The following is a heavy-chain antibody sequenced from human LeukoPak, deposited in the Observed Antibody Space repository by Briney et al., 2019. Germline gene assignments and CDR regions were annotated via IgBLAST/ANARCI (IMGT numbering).Heavy chain of an antibody. J-gene: IGHJ6*03. D-gene: IGHD3-10*01. CDR2: IHSTGIT. Sequence: PSETLSLTCTVSGAFISSSFWTWLRQSPGRGLEWIVYIHSTGITDYNPSLKSRVTISVDTSTRQFSLNLTSVTAADSAVYYCARGRGGYGSGLSSYYYYYMDVWGKGTTVTVSS. CDR3: ARGRGGYGSGLSSYYYYYMDV. CDR1: GAFISSSF. V-gene: IGHV4-59*01.